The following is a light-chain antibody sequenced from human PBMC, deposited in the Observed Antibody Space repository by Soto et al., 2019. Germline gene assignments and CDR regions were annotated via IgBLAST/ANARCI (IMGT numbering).Light chain of an antibody. Sequence: DIVMTQSPDSLAVSLGERATINCKSSQRVLYISNSKNYLAWYQQRPGQPPKLLISWASTRESGVPDRFSGSGSGTDFTLTISSLQAEDVAVYYCQQYYSIPITFGQGTRLEIK. CDR2: WAS. J-gene: IGKJ5*01. V-gene: IGKV4-1*01. CDR1: QRVLYISNSKNY. CDR3: QQYYSIPIT.